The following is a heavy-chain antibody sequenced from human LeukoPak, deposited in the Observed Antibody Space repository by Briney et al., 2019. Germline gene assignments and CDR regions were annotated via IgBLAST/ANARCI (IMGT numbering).Heavy chain of an antibody. Sequence: ASVKVPCKASGYSFTSYGISWVRQAPGQGLEWMGWTSAYNGNTNYAQKFQGRVTMTTDTSMSTAYMELSRLRSDDTAVYYCIAYSGSYSYYFDYWGQGTLVTVSS. CDR1: GYSFTSYG. J-gene: IGHJ4*02. V-gene: IGHV1-18*01. D-gene: IGHD1-26*01. CDR3: IAYSGSYSYYFDY. CDR2: TSAYNGNT.